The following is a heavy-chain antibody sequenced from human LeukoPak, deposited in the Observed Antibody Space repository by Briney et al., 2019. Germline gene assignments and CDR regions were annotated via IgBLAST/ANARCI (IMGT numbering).Heavy chain of an antibody. J-gene: IGHJ5*02. CDR1: GGSISSGGYY. V-gene: IGHV4-30-2*01. CDR3: ARDAIAARPDRWFDP. Sequence: SQTLSLTCTVSGGSISSGGYYWSWIRQPPGKGLEWIGYIYHSGSTYYNPSLKSRVTISVDRSKNQFSLKLSSVTAADTAVYYCARDAIAARPDRWFDPWGQGTLVTVSS. D-gene: IGHD6-6*01. CDR2: IYHSGST.